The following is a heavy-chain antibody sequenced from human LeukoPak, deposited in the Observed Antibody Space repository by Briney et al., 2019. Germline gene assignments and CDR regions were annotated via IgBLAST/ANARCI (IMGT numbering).Heavy chain of an antibody. D-gene: IGHD6-19*01. V-gene: IGHV4-34*01. Sequence: PSETLSLTCAVYGGSFSGYYWSWIRQPPGKGLEWIGEINHSGSTNYNPSLKSRVTISVDTSKNQFSLKLSSVTAADTAVYYCARGRIAVAKRTFDYWGQGTLVTVSS. CDR3: ARGRIAVAKRTFDY. J-gene: IGHJ4*02. CDR2: INHSGST. CDR1: GGSFSGYY.